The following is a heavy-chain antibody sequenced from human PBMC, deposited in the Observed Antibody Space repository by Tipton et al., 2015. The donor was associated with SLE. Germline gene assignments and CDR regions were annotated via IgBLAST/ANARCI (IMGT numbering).Heavy chain of an antibody. D-gene: IGHD6-13*01. Sequence: TLSLTCTVSGGSISSSSYYWGWIRQPPGKGLEWIGSIYCSGSTYYNPSLKSRVTISVDTSKNQFSLKLSSVTAADTAVYYCARGVPTSVAAADWFDPWGQGTLVTVSS. CDR1: GGSISSSSYY. CDR2: IYCSGST. V-gene: IGHV4-39*07. J-gene: IGHJ5*02. CDR3: ARGVPTSVAAADWFDP.